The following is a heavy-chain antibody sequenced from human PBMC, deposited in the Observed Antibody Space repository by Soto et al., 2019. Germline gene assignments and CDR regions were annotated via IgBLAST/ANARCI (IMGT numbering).Heavy chain of an antibody. CDR1: GGSFSGYY. J-gene: IGHJ1*01. CDR2: INHSGST. CDR3: ARKLGYCSSTSCAAEYFQH. Sequence: PSETLSLTCAVYGGSFSGYYWSWIRQPPGKGLEWIGEINHSGSTNYNPSLKSRVTISVDTSKNQFSLKLSSVTAADTAVYYCARKLGYCSSTSCAAEYFQHWGQGTLVTVSS. D-gene: IGHD2-2*01. V-gene: IGHV4-34*01.